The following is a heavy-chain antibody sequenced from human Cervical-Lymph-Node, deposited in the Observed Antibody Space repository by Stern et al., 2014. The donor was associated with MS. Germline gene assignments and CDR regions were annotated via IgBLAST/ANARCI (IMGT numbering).Heavy chain of an antibody. CDR1: GYSFATYW. J-gene: IGHJ6*02. Sequence: EVQLVQSGAEVEKPGESLKISCKGSGYSFATYWIGWVRQMPGKGLEWMGIIHPGDSDARYRPSFQGQVTISADKSISTAYLHWSSLKASDTAMYYCARPGDDTAKYGLDVWGQGTTVTVSS. CDR2: IHPGDSDA. CDR3: ARPGDDTAKYGLDV. V-gene: IGHV5-51*03. D-gene: IGHD5-18*01.